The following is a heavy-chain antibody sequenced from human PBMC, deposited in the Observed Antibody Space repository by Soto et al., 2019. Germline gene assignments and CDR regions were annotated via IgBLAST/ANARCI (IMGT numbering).Heavy chain of an antibody. CDR3: ARDQEGTVTPGAYYYYYMDV. D-gene: IGHD4-17*01. Sequence: GGSLRLSCAASGFTFSDYYMSWIRQAPGKGLEWVSYISSSSSYTNYADSVKGRFTISRDNAKNSLYLQMNSLRAEDTAVYYCARDQEGTVTPGAYYYYYMDVWGKGTTVTVSS. CDR1: GFTFSDYY. V-gene: IGHV3-11*06. CDR2: ISSSSSYT. J-gene: IGHJ6*03.